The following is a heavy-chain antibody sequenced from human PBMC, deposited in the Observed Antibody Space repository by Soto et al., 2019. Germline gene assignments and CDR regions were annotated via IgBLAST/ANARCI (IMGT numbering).Heavy chain of an antibody. CDR3: AREFYYGSGSFSSNWFDP. CDR2: IWYDGSYK. Sequence: QVQLVESGGGVIQRGRSLRLSCAASGFTFSNYGMHWVRHAPGKGLEWVAVIWYDGSYKYYADSVKGRFTISRDNSKNTLYLQMNSLRAEDTAVYYCAREFYYGSGSFSSNWFDPWGQGTLVTVSS. D-gene: IGHD3-10*01. CDR1: GFTFSNYG. V-gene: IGHV3-33*01. J-gene: IGHJ5*02.